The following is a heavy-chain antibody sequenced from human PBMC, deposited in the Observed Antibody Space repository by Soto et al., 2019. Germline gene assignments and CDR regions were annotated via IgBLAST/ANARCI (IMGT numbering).Heavy chain of an antibody. V-gene: IGHV1-69*01. CDR2: IIPIFGTA. Sequence: QVQLVQSGAEVKKPGSSVKVSCKASGGTFSSYAISWVRQAPGQGLEWMGGIIPIFGTANYAQNFQGRVTITADESTGTAYIDLSSLRSEDTAVYYCARLFCRSNSTSCYAYYYYGMDVWGQGTTVTDSS. D-gene: IGHD2-2*01. CDR3: ARLFCRSNSTSCYAYYYYGMDV. J-gene: IGHJ6*02. CDR1: GGTFSSYA.